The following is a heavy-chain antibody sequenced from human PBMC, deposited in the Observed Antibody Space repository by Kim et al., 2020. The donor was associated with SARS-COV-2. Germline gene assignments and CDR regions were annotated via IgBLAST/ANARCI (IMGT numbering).Heavy chain of an antibody. CDR1: GFTFSSYA. V-gene: IGHV3-30*04. D-gene: IGHD3-10*01. CDR2: ISYDGSNK. CDR3: ASFGQSAYYFDY. Sequence: GGSLRLSCAASGFTFSSYAMHWVRQAPGKGLEWVAVISYDGSNKYYADSVKGRFTISRDNSKNTLYLQMNSLRAEDTAVYYCASFGQSAYYFDYWGQGTLVTVSS. J-gene: IGHJ4*02.